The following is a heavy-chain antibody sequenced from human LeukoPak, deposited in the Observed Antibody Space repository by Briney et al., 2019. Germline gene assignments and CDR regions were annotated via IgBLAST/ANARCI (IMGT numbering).Heavy chain of an antibody. CDR2: ISWNSGSI. J-gene: IGHJ4*02. Sequence: GGSLRLSCAASGFTFDDYAMHWVRQAPGKGLEWVSGISWNSGSIGYADSVKGRFTISRDNAKNSLYLQMNSLRAEDTALYYCAKDYSGWYRSGPSDYWGQGTLVTVSS. D-gene: IGHD6-19*01. CDR3: AKDYSGWYRSGPSDY. V-gene: IGHV3-9*01. CDR1: GFTFDDYA.